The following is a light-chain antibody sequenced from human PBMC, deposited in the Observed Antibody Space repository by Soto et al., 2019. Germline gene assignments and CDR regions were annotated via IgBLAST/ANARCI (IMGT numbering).Light chain of an antibody. V-gene: IGKV1-13*02. CDR2: DAS. Sequence: AIQLTQSPSSLSASVGDRVTITCRASQGISSALAWYQQKPAKAPKLLIYDASSLESGVPSRFSGSGSGTDFTLTISSLQPEDFATYYCQQFNSYPLTFGQGTRLEIK. J-gene: IGKJ5*01. CDR1: QGISSA. CDR3: QQFNSYPLT.